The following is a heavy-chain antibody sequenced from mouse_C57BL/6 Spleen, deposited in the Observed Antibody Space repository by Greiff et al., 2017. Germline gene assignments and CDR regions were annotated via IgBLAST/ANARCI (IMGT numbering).Heavy chain of an antibody. Sequence: QVQLKESGPELVKPGASVKISCKASGYAFSSSWMNWVKQRPGKGLEWIGRIYPGDGDTNYNGKFKGKATLTADKSSSTAYMQLSSLTSEDSAVYFCARGGYGYDGGAYWGQGTLVTVSA. D-gene: IGHD2-2*01. CDR3: ARGGYGYDGGAY. CDR2: IYPGDGDT. J-gene: IGHJ3*01. CDR1: GYAFSSSW. V-gene: IGHV1-82*01.